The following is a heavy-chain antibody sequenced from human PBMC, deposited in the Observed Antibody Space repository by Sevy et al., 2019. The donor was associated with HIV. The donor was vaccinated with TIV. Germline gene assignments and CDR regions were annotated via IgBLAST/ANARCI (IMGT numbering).Heavy chain of an antibody. D-gene: IGHD6-13*01. Sequence: GGSLRLSYAASGFTFDDYGMSWVRQAPGKGLEWVSGINWNGGSTGYADSVKGRFTISRDNAKNSLYLQMNSLRAEDTALYHCARFKGAAAGHFYYYYGMDVWGQGTTVTVSS. CDR2: INWNGGST. J-gene: IGHJ6*02. CDR1: GFTFDDYG. V-gene: IGHV3-20*01. CDR3: ARFKGAAAGHFYYYYGMDV.